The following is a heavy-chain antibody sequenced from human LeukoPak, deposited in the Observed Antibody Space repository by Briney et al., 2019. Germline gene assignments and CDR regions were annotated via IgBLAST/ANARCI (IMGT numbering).Heavy chain of an antibody. CDR1: GFTFSSYW. Sequence: PGGSLRLSCAASGFTFSSYWMSWVRQAPGKGLEWVANIKQDGSEKYYVDSVKGRFTISRDNAKNSLYLQMNSLRAEDTAVYYCARVSRGLKPRGTSSRGYFDYWGQGTLVTVSS. CDR3: ARVSRGLKPRGTSSRGYFDY. CDR2: IKQDGSEK. D-gene: IGHD1-26*01. J-gene: IGHJ4*02. V-gene: IGHV3-7*01.